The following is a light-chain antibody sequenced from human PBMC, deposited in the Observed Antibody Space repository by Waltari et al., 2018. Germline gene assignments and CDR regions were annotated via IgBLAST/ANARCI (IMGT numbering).Light chain of an antibody. J-gene: IGLJ2*01. V-gene: IGLV3-19*01. Sequence: SSGLTQDPAVSVALGQTHMIPCPRASLRTSSARWYQVKTGQAPVLVMFGKEKRPSGVPDRISGESSETTSSLIITGAQAEDEADYYCSSRNGRASQVVFAGGTKVTVL. CDR2: GKE. CDR1: SLRTSS. CDR3: SSRNGRASQVV.